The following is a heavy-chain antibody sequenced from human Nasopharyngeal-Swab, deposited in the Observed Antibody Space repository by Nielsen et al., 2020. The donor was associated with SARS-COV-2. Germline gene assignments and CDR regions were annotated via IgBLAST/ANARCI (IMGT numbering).Heavy chain of an antibody. CDR1: GFTFSSYG. D-gene: IGHD3-22*01. V-gene: IGHV3-30*18. Sequence: SLKISCAASGFTFSSYGMHWVRQAPGKGLEWVAVISYDGSNKYYADSVKGRFTISRDNSKNTLYLQMNSLRAEDTAVYYCAKELSLYYYDSSGYDYWGQGTLVTVSS. J-gene: IGHJ4*02. CDR3: AKELSLYYYDSSGYDY. CDR2: ISYDGSNK.